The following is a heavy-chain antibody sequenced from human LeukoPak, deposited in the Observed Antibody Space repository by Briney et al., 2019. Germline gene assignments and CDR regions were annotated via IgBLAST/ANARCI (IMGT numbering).Heavy chain of an antibody. Sequence: PGGSLRLSCAASGFTFSSYGMHWVRQAPGKGLEWVAVIWYDGSNKYYADSVKGRFTISRDNSKNTLYLQMNSLRAEDTAVYYCARERLAVAGPFDYWGQGTLVTVSS. CDR1: GFTFSSYG. V-gene: IGHV3-33*01. D-gene: IGHD6-19*01. J-gene: IGHJ4*02. CDR2: IWYDGSNK. CDR3: ARERLAVAGPFDY.